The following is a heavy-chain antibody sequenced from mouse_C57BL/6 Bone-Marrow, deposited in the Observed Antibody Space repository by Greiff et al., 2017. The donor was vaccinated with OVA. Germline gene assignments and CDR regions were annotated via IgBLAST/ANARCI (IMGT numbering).Heavy chain of an antibody. CDR2: IDPSDSYT. J-gene: IGHJ3*01. D-gene: IGHD3-1*01. V-gene: IGHV1-69*01. CDR3: ARRGYYSWFAY. Sequence: QVQLQQPGAELVMPGASVKLSCKASGYTFTSYWMHWVKQRPGQGLEWIGEIDPSDSYTNYNQKFKGKSTLTVDKSSSTAYMQLSSLTSEDSAVYYCARRGYYSWFAYWGQGTLVTVSA. CDR1: GYTFTSYW.